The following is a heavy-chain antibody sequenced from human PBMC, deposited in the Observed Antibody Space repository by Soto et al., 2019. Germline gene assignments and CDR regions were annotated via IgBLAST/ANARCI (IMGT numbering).Heavy chain of an antibody. J-gene: IGHJ5*02. V-gene: IGHV3-21*01. Sequence: PGGSLRLSCAASGFTFSSYSINWVRQAPGKGLEWVSSISSSSIYIYYADSVKGRFTISRDNAKSSLYLQMSSLRAEDTAVYYCARDLPRIAALFDPWGQGTLLTVSS. CDR2: ISSSSIYI. CDR1: GFTFSSYS. CDR3: ARDLPRIAALFDP. D-gene: IGHD6-6*01.